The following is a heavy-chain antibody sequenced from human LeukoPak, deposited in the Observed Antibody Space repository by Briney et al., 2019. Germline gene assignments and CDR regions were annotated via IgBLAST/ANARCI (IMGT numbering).Heavy chain of an antibody. CDR2: IYCSGST. D-gene: IGHD5-18*01. Sequence: SETLSLTCTVSGGSISSYYWSWIRQPPGKGLEWIGYIYCSGSTNYNPSLKSRVTISVDTSKNQFSLKLSSVTAADTAVYYCARTAMGQSYVDYWGQGTLVTVSS. CDR3: ARTAMGQSYVDY. CDR1: GGSISSYY. V-gene: IGHV4-59*01. J-gene: IGHJ4*02.